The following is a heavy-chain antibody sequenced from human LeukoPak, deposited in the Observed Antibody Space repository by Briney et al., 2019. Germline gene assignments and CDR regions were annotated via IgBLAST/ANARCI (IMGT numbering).Heavy chain of an antibody. D-gene: IGHD6-13*01. J-gene: IGHJ6*03. CDR3: AREAPYSSHYYYYMDV. CDR1: GYTFTGYY. CDR2: VNPNTGNT. V-gene: IGHV1-8*03. Sequence: GASVKVSCKASGYTFTGYYMHWVRQAPGQGLEWMGWVNPNTGNTDYAQKFQGRVTITRDTSISTAYMELTSLISEDSAVYFCAREAPYSSHYYYYMDVWGKGTTVTVSS.